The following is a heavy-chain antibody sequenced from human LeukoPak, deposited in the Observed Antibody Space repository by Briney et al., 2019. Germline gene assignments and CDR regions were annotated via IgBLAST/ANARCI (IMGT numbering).Heavy chain of an antibody. D-gene: IGHD2-8*02. CDR1: GFTFSNAW. Sequence: GGSLRLSCAASGFTFSNAWMSWVRQAPGKGLEWVALIWFDGSQTYYGDAMKGRFTISRDNSKNTLHLQMNSLRAEDTAVYYCASDLRVGHERYEAFNIWGQGTLVTVSS. CDR3: ASDLRVGHERYEAFNI. CDR2: IWFDGSQT. J-gene: IGHJ3*02. V-gene: IGHV3-33*08.